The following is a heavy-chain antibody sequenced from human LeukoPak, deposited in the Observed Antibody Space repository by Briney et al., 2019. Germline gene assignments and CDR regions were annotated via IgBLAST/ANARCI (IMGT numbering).Heavy chain of an antibody. CDR2: ISDDGTNK. V-gene: IGHV3-30-3*01. D-gene: IGHD3-10*01. CDR1: GLTFSSYS. CDR3: ARQPSWFGELVAY. Sequence: PGRSLRLSCAASGLTFSSYSMHWVRQAPGKGLEWVAVISDDGTNKYYADSVKGRFTISRDNSKNTLFLQMNSLRAEDTAVYYCARQPSWFGELVAYWGQGTLVTVSS. J-gene: IGHJ4*02.